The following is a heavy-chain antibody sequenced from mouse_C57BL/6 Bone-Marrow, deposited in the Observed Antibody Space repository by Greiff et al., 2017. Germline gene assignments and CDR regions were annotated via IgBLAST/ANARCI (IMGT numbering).Heavy chain of an antibody. D-gene: IGHD2-2*01. J-gene: IGHJ2*01. CDR2: IYPGSGNT. CDR1: GYTFTDYY. CDR3: ARLDYGFHFDY. Sequence: VQLQESGAELVRPGASVKLSCKASGYTFTDYYINWVKQRPGQGLEWIARIYPGSGNTYYNEKFKGKATLTAEKSSSTAYMQLSSLTSEDSAVYFCARLDYGFHFDYWGQGTTLTVSS. V-gene: IGHV1-76*01.